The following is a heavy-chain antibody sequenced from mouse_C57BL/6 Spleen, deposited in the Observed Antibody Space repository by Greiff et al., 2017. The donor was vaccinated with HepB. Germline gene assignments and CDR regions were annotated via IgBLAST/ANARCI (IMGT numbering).Heavy chain of an antibody. Sequence: EVQGVESGAELVRPGASVKLSCTASGFNIKDDYMHWVKQRPEQGLEWIGWIDPENGDTEYASKFQGKATITADTSSNTAYLQLSSLTSEDTAVYYCTTNWVFAYWGQGTLVTVSA. J-gene: IGHJ3*01. V-gene: IGHV14-4*01. D-gene: IGHD4-1*01. CDR3: TTNWVFAY. CDR2: IDPENGDT. CDR1: GFNIKDDY.